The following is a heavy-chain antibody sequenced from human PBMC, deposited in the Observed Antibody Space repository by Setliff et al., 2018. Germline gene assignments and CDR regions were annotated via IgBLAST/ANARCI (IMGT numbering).Heavy chain of an antibody. CDR1: GNRFTDYF. CDR3: AREGVDTRSSTDYRYYMDV. D-gene: IGHD5-18*01. J-gene: IGHJ6*03. Sequence: ASVKVSCKASGNRFTDYFLHWVRQAPGQGLEWMGWINPNSGDTHSAQKFQGRVTMTRDTSTTTAYMELRSLRTEDTAVYYCAREGVDTRSSTDYRYYMDVWGKGTTVTVSS. V-gene: IGHV1-2*02. CDR2: INPNSGDT.